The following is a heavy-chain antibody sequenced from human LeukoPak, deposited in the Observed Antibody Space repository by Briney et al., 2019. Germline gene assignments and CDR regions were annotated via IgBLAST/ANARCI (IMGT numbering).Heavy chain of an antibody. D-gene: IGHD2-2*01. V-gene: IGHV4-59*08. CDR2: IYYSGST. J-gene: IGHJ4*02. Sequence: PSETLSLTCTVSGDSISTYYWSWIRQPPGKGLEWIGYIYYSGSTNYNPSLKSRVTISVDTSKNQFSLKLSSVTAADTAVYYCARYPMTYCSSSSCTDYWGQGTLVTVSS. CDR3: ARYPMTYCSSSSCTDY. CDR1: GDSISTYY.